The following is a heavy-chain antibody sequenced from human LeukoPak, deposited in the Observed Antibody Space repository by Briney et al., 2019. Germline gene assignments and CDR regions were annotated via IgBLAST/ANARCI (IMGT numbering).Heavy chain of an antibody. Sequence: GGSLRLSCAASGFTFSSYAMSWVRQAPGKGLEWVSAISGSGGSTYYADSVKGRFTISRDNSKNTLYLQMNSLRAEDTAVYYCAKESGEGYYDSSGYYYFDYWGQGTLVTVSS. J-gene: IGHJ4*02. D-gene: IGHD3-22*01. V-gene: IGHV3-23*01. CDR2: ISGSGGST. CDR3: AKESGEGYYDSSGYYYFDY. CDR1: GFTFSSYA.